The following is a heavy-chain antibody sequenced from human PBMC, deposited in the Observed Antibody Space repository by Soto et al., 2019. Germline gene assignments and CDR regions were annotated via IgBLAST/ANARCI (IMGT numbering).Heavy chain of an antibody. V-gene: IGHV4-31*02. CDR3: ARGLTEWSNDY. Sequence: PSEPLSLTWPVSGCSINSGAYYCPWLRQHPGKGLEWIGCIYTDGGTDYSPSLKNRVTISMDTSKNHFSLRLTPVTAADTATYFCARGLTEWSNDYWGHGTLVTVSA. D-gene: IGHD3-3*01. CDR1: GCSINSGAYY. J-gene: IGHJ4*01. CDR2: IYTDGGT.